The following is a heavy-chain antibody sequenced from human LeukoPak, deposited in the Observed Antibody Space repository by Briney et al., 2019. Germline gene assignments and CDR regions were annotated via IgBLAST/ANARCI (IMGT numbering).Heavy chain of an antibody. CDR3: ARGSNYYDSSGYYIPDFDY. Sequence: SGSPYYTPSLKRRVTISVDTSKNQFSLKLSSVTAADTAVYYCARGSNYYDSSGYYIPDFDYWGQGTLVTVSS. J-gene: IGHJ4*02. CDR2: SGSP. V-gene: IGHV4-30-2*05. D-gene: IGHD3-22*01.